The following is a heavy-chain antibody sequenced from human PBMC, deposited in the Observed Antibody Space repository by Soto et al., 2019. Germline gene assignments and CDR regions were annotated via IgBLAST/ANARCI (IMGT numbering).Heavy chain of an antibody. CDR3: ARDNGGYDFYFDY. CDR1: GGTFSSYT. Sequence: QVQLVQSGAEVKKPGSSVKVSCKASGGTFSSYTISWVRQAPGQGLEWMGRIIPILGIANYAQKFQGRVTITADKSTSTAYMELSSPRSEDTAVYYCARDNGGYDFYFDYWGQGTLVTVSS. J-gene: IGHJ4*02. D-gene: IGHD5-12*01. V-gene: IGHV1-69*08. CDR2: IIPILGIA.